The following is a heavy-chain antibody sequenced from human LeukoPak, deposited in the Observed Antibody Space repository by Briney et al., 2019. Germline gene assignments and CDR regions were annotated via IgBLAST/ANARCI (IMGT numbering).Heavy chain of an antibody. V-gene: IGHV1-2*02. D-gene: IGHD2-2*01. Sequence: ASVKVSCKASGYTFTGYYIHWVRQAPGQGLEWMGWISPNSGGTKYAQNCQGRVTMTRDTSISTAYMELNRLRSDDTAVYYCARGDCSTISCPFDPWGQGTLVTVSS. CDR1: GYTFTGYY. CDR3: ARGDCSTISCPFDP. CDR2: ISPNSGGT. J-gene: IGHJ5*02.